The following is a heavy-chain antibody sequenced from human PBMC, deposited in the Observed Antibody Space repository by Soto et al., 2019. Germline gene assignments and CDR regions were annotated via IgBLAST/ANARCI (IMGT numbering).Heavy chain of an antibody. CDR3: AKDRRGYGSRKRGFDY. J-gene: IGHJ4*02. Sequence: EVQLLESGGGLVQPGGSLRLSCAASGFSFAGYAMSWVRQAPGKGLEWVSTISGSGGSTYYADSVKGRFTISRDSSKNTLYLQMNNLRAEDTAVYYCAKDRRGYGSRKRGFDYWGQGTLVTVSS. CDR2: ISGSGGST. CDR1: GFSFAGYA. V-gene: IGHV3-23*01. D-gene: IGHD4-17*01.